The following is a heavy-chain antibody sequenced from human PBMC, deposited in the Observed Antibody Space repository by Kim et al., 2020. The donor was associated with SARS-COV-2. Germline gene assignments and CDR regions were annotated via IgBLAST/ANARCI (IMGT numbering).Heavy chain of an antibody. CDR1: GYTFTSYA. Sequence: ASVKVSCKASGYTFTSYAMHWVRQAPGQRLEWMGWINAGNGHTKYSQKFQGRVTITRDTSASTAYMELSSLRSEDTAVYYCALTTVTTWGQGTLVTVSS. D-gene: IGHD4-17*01. CDR2: INAGNGHT. J-gene: IGHJ5*02. V-gene: IGHV1-3*01. CDR3: ALTTVTT.